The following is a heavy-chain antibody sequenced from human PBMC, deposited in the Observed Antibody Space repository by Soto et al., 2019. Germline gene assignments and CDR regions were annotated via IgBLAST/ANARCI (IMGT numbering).Heavy chain of an antibody. CDR1: GGTFSSYA. Sequence: SVKVSCKASGGTFSSYAISWVRQAPGQGLEWMGGIIPIFGTANYAQKFQGRVTITADESTSTAYMELSSLRSEDTAVYYCARGKVYYYGSGSYYNCMDVWGQGTTVTVSS. CDR2: IIPIFGTA. V-gene: IGHV1-69*13. CDR3: ARGKVYYYGSGSYYNCMDV. D-gene: IGHD3-10*01. J-gene: IGHJ6*02.